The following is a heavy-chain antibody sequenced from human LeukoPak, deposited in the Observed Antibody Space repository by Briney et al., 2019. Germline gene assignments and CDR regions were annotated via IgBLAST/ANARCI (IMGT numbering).Heavy chain of an antibody. V-gene: IGHV1-24*01. D-gene: IGHD1-26*01. Sequence: ASVKVSCKVSGYTLTELSMHWVRQAPGKGLEWMGGFDPEDGETIYAQKFQGRVTMTEDTSTDTAYMELSSLRSEDTAVYYCATLRTLAAWGLSKGYFDYWGQGTLVTVSS. CDR3: ATLRTLAAWGLSKGYFDY. J-gene: IGHJ4*02. CDR2: FDPEDGET. CDR1: GYTLTELS.